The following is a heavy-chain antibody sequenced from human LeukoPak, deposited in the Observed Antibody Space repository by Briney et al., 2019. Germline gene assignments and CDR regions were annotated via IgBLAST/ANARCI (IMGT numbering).Heavy chain of an antibody. CDR1: GGSLSGNY. CDR3: ARGGDFSNL. Sequence: PSETLSLTCAVYGGSLSGNYWTWIRQPPGKGLEWIGEINHSGYTSYNPSLKSRVTISLDRSKNQFSLKRSSATAADTAVYFCARGGDFSNLWGQGTLVTVSS. V-gene: IGHV4-34*01. CDR2: INHSGYT. D-gene: IGHD4-11*01. J-gene: IGHJ4*02.